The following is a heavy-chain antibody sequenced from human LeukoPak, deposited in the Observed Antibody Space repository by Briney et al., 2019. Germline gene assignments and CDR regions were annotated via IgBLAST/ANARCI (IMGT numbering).Heavy chain of an antibody. D-gene: IGHD1-1*01. Sequence: GGSLRLSCAASGFTFSSYLMFWVRQPPGKGLEWVAVIWSDGSNEYYADSVKGRFTISRDNSKNTLYLQMNSLRAEDTAVYYCAKDSENGVADYWGQGTLVTVSS. CDR2: IWSDGSNE. CDR3: AKDSENGVADY. CDR1: GFTFSSYL. J-gene: IGHJ4*02. V-gene: IGHV3-33*06.